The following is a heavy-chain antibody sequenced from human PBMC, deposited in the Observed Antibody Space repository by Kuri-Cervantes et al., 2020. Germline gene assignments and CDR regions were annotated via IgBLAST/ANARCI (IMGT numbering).Heavy chain of an antibody. D-gene: IGHD1-1*01. Sequence: GESLKISCAASGFTFNSYSMNWVRQAPGKGPEWISYISSGTSVIHYSDSVKGRFAIARDNAKNSLYLQMNSLSDEDTAVYYCARDDNWGFDYWGQGTPVTVSS. V-gene: IGHV3-48*02. J-gene: IGHJ4*02. CDR2: ISSGTSVI. CDR3: ARDDNWGFDY. CDR1: GFTFNSYS.